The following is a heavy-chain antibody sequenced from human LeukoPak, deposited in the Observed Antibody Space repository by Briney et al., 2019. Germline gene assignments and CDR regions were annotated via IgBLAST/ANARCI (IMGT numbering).Heavy chain of an antibody. CDR3: AREREDIKLMLYAYYFDY. CDR2: IYTSGST. CDR1: GGSISSYY. D-gene: IGHD2-8*01. J-gene: IGHJ4*02. Sequence: SETLSLTCTVSGGSISSYYWSWIRQPAGKGLEWIGRIYTSGSTNYNPSLKSRVTMSVDTSKNQISLKLSSVTAADTAVYYCAREREDIKLMLYAYYFDYWGQGTLVTVSS. V-gene: IGHV4-4*07.